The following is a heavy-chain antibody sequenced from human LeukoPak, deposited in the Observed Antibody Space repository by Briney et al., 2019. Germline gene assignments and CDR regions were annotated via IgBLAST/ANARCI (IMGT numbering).Heavy chain of an antibody. CDR2: IHPGGGST. D-gene: IGHD5-18*01. CDR3: ARMAMDPAMVTNFFDL. J-gene: IGHJ4*02. Sequence: GASVKISCKASGYTFTDYYMYWVRQAPGQGPECMGVIHPGGGSTTYAQKFQGRVTLTKDTATSTVYIELSSLRSDDTAVYYCARMAMDPAMVTNFFDLWGQGTLLTVSA. CDR1: GYTFTDYY. V-gene: IGHV1-46*01.